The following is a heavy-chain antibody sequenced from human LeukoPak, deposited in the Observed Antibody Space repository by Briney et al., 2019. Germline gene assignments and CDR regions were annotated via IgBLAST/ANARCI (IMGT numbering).Heavy chain of an antibody. CDR3: ARGTTIFGVAFNWFDP. CDR2: INSDGSST. CDR1: GFTFSSYW. V-gene: IGHV3-74*01. D-gene: IGHD3-3*01. Sequence: AGGSLRLSCAASGFTFSSYWMHWVRQAPGKGLVWVSRINSDGSSTSYADSVKGRFTISRDNAKNTLYPQMNSLRAEDTAVYYCARGTTIFGVAFNWFDPWGQGTLVTVSS. J-gene: IGHJ5*02.